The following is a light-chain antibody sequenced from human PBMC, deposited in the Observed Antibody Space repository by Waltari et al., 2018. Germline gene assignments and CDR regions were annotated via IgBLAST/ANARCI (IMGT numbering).Light chain of an antibody. J-gene: IGLJ3*02. CDR3: LLYYDLLPL. CDR2: STI. V-gene: IGLV7-43*01. Sequence: QTVVTQEPSLTVSPGGKIILTCGANMGKVTRDHHPNWFQQRPGPAPRALIYSTIFKNAWTPSRFSVALIGSKADWILSNEQPEDEAEYFCLLYYDLLPLFG. CDR1: MGKVTRDHH.